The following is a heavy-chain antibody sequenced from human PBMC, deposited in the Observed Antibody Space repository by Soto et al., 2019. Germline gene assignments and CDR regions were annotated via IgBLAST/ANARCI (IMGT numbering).Heavy chain of an antibody. Sequence: SETLSLTCTVSGGSISSGGYYWSWIRQHPGKGLEWIGYIYYSGSTYYNPSLKSRVTISVDTSKNQFSLKLSSVTAADTAVYYCARLFGVEAPYYMDVWGKGTTVTVSS. CDR2: IYYSGST. J-gene: IGHJ6*03. CDR1: GGSISSGGYY. CDR3: ARLFGVEAPYYMDV. D-gene: IGHD3-3*01. V-gene: IGHV4-31*03.